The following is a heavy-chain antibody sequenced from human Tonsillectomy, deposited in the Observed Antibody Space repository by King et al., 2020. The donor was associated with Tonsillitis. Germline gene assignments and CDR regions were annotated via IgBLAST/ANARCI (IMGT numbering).Heavy chain of an antibody. CDR3: ARETQAYYYYMDV. CDR1: GFTFSNYW. CDR2: INSDGSST. V-gene: IGHV3-74*01. Sequence: EVQLVESGGGLVQPGGSLRLSCAASGFTFSNYWMHWVRQAPGKGLVWVSRINSDGSSTNYADSVKGRFTISRDNAKNTLYLQMNSLRAEDAALYYCARETQAYYYYMDVWGKGTTVTVSS. J-gene: IGHJ6*03.